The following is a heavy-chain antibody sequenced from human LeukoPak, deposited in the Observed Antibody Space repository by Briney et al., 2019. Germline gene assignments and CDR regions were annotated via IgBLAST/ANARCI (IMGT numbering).Heavy chain of an antibody. Sequence: PGGSLRLSCAASGFTFSDYYMSWIRQAPGKGLEWVSYISSSSSTIYYADSVKGRFTISRDNAKNSLYLQMNSLRDEDTAVYYCARDGLGGFGSGWYARGYYFDYWGQGTLVTVSS. V-gene: IGHV3-11*04. CDR1: GFTFSDYY. D-gene: IGHD6-19*01. CDR3: ARDGLGGFGSGWYARGYYFDY. CDR2: ISSSSSTI. J-gene: IGHJ4*02.